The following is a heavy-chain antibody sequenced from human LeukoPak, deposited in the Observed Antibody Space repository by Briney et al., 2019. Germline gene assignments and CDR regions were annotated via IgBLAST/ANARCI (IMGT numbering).Heavy chain of an antibody. J-gene: IGHJ4*02. V-gene: IGHV3-30-3*01. CDR3: AREVGRGYNYGFIYFDY. CDR1: GFTFSSYA. Sequence: GGSLRLSCAASGFTFSSYAMHWVRQAPGKGLEWVAVISYDGSNKYYADSVKGRFTISRDNSKNTLYLQMNSLRAEDTAVYYCAREVGRGYNYGFIYFDYWGQGTLVTVSS. CDR2: ISYDGSNK. D-gene: IGHD5-18*01.